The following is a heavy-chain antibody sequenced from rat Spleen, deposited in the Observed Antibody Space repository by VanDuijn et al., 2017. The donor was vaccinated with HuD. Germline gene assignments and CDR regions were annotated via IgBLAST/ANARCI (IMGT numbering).Heavy chain of an antibody. CDR2: ITSGDSNT. Sequence: EVHLVESGGGLVQPGRSLKLSSAASEFTFSSFAMAWVRQAPKKGLEWVATITSGDSNTYYPDSVKGRFTISRDKAKSTLYLQMGSLRSEDTATYYCTTYSDYATSPFAYWGRGALVTVSS. J-gene: IGHJ3*01. V-gene: IGHV5-27*01. D-gene: IGHD1-6*01. CDR1: EFTFSSFA. CDR3: TTYSDYATSPFAY.